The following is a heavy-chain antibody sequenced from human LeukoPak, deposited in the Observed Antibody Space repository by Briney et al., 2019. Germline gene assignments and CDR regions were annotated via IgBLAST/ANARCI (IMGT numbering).Heavy chain of an antibody. Sequence: GGSLRLSCAASGFTFSSYGMHWVRQAPGKGLEWVEVISYDGSNKYYADSVKGRFTISRDNSKNTLYLQMNSLRAEDTAVYYCAKAQQWLVGDFDYWGQGTLVTVSS. J-gene: IGHJ4*02. V-gene: IGHV3-30*18. CDR2: ISYDGSNK. CDR1: GFTFSSYG. CDR3: AKAQQWLVGDFDY. D-gene: IGHD6-19*01.